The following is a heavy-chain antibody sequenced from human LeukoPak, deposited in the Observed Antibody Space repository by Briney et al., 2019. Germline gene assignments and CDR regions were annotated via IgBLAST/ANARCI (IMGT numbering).Heavy chain of an antibody. D-gene: IGHD1-1*01. CDR1: GFTFSSYT. J-gene: IGHJ4*02. CDR2: ISFSDGST. V-gene: IGHV3-23*01. Sequence: GGSLRLSCAASGFTFSSYTMTWVRQAPGKGLEWVSSISFSDGSTYYADSVKGRFTISRDNSKNTLYLQVNSLRAEDTAVYYCAKEERYFDYWGQGTLVTVSS. CDR3: AKEERYFDY.